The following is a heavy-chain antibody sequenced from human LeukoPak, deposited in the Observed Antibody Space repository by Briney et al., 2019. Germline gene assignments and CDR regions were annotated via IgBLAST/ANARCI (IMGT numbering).Heavy chain of an antibody. CDR3: ARENNKYYYYYGMDV. CDR1: GYTFTSYD. CDR2: MNPNSGNT. D-gene: IGHD1/OR15-1a*01. J-gene: IGHJ6*02. V-gene: IGHV1-8*01. Sequence: ASVKVSCKASGYTFTSYDINWVRQATGHGLEWMGWMNPNSGNTGYAQKFQGRVTMTRNTSISTAYMELSSLRSEDTAVYYCARENNKYYYYYGMDVWGQGTTVTVSS.